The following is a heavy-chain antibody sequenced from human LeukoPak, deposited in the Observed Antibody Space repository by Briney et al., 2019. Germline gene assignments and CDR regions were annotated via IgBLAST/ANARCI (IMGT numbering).Heavy chain of an antibody. V-gene: IGHV3-30*18. CDR1: GFTFSSYG. D-gene: IGHD2-2*01. Sequence: GGSLRLSCAASGFTFSSYGMHWVRQAPGKGREGVAVISYDGRNEYYADSVKGRFTISRDKSKNTLYLQMTSLKAEDTAVYYCAKDEERYCSSTSCHSPFDYWGQGTPVTVSS. J-gene: IGHJ4*02. CDR2: ISYDGRNE. CDR3: AKDEERYCSSTSCHSPFDY.